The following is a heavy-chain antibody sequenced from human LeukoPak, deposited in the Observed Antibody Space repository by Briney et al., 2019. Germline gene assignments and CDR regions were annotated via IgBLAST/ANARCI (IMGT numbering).Heavy chain of an antibody. CDR1: GFTLSIYG. V-gene: IGHV3-30*18. CDR2: ISYDGSNK. D-gene: IGHD1-7*01. Sequence: GGSLRLSCAASGFTLSIYGIHWVRQAPGEGLEWMAVISYDGSNKYYADSLKGRFTISRDNSKNTLYLQMNSLRTEDTAVYYCAKARLGAWNYGAFDIWGQGTMVTVSS. J-gene: IGHJ3*02. CDR3: AKARLGAWNYGAFDI.